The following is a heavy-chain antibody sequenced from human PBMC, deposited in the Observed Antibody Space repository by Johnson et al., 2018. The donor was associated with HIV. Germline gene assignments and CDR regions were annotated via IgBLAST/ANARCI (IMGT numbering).Heavy chain of an antibody. CDR3: ARGGQVVRGAKGDAFDI. Sequence: VQLVESGGGVVQPGRSLRLSCAASGFTFSDHYMDWVRQAPGKGLEWVGRTRNKANSYTTEYAASVKGRFTISRDDSKNSLYLQMNSLRAEDTAVYYCARGGQVVRGAKGDAFDIWGQGTMVTVSS. CDR1: GFTFSDHY. CDR2: TRNKANSYTT. V-gene: IGHV3-72*01. J-gene: IGHJ3*02. D-gene: IGHD3-10*01.